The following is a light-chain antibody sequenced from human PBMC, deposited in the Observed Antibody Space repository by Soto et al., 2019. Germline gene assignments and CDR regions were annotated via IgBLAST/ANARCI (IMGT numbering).Light chain of an antibody. V-gene: IGLV2-8*01. CDR1: SSDFGDYNY. J-gene: IGLJ1*01. CDR3: SSYAGSNNYV. CDR2: EVS. Sequence: QSALTQPPSASGSPGESVTISCTGTSSDFGDYNYVSWYQQHPGKAPRLVIYEVSKRPSGVPDRFSGSKSGNTASLTVSGLQAEDEADYYCSSYAGSNNYVFGTGTKLTVL.